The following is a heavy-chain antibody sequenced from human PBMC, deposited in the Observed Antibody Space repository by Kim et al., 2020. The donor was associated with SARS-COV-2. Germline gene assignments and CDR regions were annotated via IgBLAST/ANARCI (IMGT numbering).Heavy chain of an antibody. CDR3: ARDTNYYDSSGYPDY. Sequence: GGSLRLSCAASGFTFSSYSMNWVRQAPGKGLEWVSSISSSSSYISYADSVKGRFTISRDNAKNSLYLHMNSLRAEDTAVYYCARDTNYYDSSGYPDYWG. D-gene: IGHD3-22*01. CDR2: ISSSSSYI. J-gene: IGHJ4*01. CDR1: GFTFSSYS. V-gene: IGHV3-21*01.